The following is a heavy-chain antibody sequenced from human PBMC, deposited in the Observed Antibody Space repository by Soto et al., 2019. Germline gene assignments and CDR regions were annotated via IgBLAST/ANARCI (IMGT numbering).Heavy chain of an antibody. CDR3: ARTLVSKSYSSSGWYFDL. CDR1: GGSFSGYY. D-gene: IGHD6-6*01. V-gene: IGHV4-34*01. CDR2: INHSGST. Sequence: QVQLQQWGAGLLKPSETLSLTCAVYGGSFSGYYWSWIRQPPGKGLEWIGEINHSGSTNYNPSLKSRVTISVDTSKNQFSLKLSSVTAADTAVYYCARTLVSKSYSSSGWYFDLWGRGTLVTVSS. J-gene: IGHJ2*01.